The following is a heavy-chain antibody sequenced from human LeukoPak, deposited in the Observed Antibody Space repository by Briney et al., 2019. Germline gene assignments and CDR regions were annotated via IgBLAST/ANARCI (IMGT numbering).Heavy chain of an antibody. V-gene: IGHV1-2*02. Sequence: ASVKVSCKASGYTFTGYYIHWVRQAPGQGLEWMGWINPNSGGTNYAQKFQGRVTMTRDTSISTAYMELSRLRSDDTAVYYCAREGGHCSGTSCYSSAEGYDYWGQGTLVTVSS. D-gene: IGHD2-2*01. CDR3: AREGGHCSGTSCYSSAEGYDY. CDR2: INPNSGGT. CDR1: GYTFTGYY. J-gene: IGHJ4*02.